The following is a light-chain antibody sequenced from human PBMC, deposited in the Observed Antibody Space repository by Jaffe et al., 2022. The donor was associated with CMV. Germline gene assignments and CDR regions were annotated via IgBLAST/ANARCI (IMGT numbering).Light chain of an antibody. J-gene: IGLJ3*02. CDR2: DVS. CDR3: CSYAGSYSLV. CDR1: SSDVGGYNY. Sequence: QSALTQPRSVSGSPGQSVTISCTGTSSDVGGYNYVSWYQQHPGKAPKLMIYDVSKRPSGVPDRFSGSKSGNTASLIISGLQSEDEADYYCCSYAGSYSLVIGGGTKLTVL. V-gene: IGLV2-11*01.